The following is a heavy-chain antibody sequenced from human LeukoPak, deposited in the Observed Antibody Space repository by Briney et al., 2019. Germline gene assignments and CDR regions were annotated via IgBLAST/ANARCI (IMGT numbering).Heavy chain of an antibody. CDR2: IFNNEKT. J-gene: IGHJ4*02. CDR1: GGSVSSGSYY. V-gene: IGHV4-61*01. Sequence: SETQSLTCTVSGGSVSSGSYYWSWIRQPPGKGLEWIGYIFNNEKTNYIPSLKNRITMPADTSRNQFSLNLTSVIAADTAVYYCAKITAVAGSRYFDYWGQGILVTVSS. CDR3: AKITAVAGSRYFDY. D-gene: IGHD6-19*01.